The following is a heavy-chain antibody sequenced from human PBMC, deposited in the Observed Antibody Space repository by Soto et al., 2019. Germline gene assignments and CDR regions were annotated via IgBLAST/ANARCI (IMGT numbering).Heavy chain of an antibody. D-gene: IGHD6-6*01. CDR3: AKDSLVAARYYYGMDV. CDR1: GFTFSSYG. V-gene: IGHV3-30*18. J-gene: IGHJ6*02. Sequence: GGSLRLSCAASGFTFSSYGMHWVRQAPGKGLEWVAVISYDGSNKYYADSVKGRFTISRDNSKSTLFLQMNSLRAEDTAVYYCAKDSLVAARYYYGMDVWGQGTTVTVSS. CDR2: ISYDGSNK.